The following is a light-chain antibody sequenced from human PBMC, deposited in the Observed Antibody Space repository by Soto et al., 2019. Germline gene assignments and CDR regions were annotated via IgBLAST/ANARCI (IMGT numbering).Light chain of an antibody. CDR1: NSDVGSYNY. Sequence: QSALTQPPSASGSPGQSVTISCTGTNSDVGSYNYVSWYQQYPGKAPKLIIYEVNKRPSGVSNRFSGSKSGNTASLTISWLQAEDEADYYCCSYAGSSTYVFGTGTKVTVL. J-gene: IGLJ1*01. CDR2: EVN. V-gene: IGLV2-23*02. CDR3: CSYAGSSTYV.